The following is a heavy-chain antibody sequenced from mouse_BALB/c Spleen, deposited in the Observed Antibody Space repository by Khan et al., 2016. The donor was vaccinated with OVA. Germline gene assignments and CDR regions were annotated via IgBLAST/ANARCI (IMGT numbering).Heavy chain of an antibody. V-gene: IGHV1-4*01. CDR1: GYSFTTYT. Sequence: QVQLKQSGAELARPWASVTISCKASGYSFTTYTIHWVKQRPGQGLEWIGYIIPSTDYTTYNQKFKDQATFTADKSSSPTYLQLSSLTSDDTAVYYCARGGAYFRSDGWFAYWGQGTLVTVSA. J-gene: IGHJ3*01. CDR2: IIPSTDYT. D-gene: IGHD2-14*01. CDR3: ARGGAYFRSDGWFAY.